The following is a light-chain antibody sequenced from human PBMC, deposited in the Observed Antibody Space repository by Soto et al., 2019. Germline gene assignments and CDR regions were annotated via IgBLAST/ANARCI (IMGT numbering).Light chain of an antibody. Sequence: DIQMTQSPSSLSASAGDRVTITCRASQRINSYLNWYQQKLGKAPKLLIYAASSLQSGVPSRFSGSGSGTDFTLTISSLQPEDFATYFCQQSYSTPLTFGGGTKVDIK. V-gene: IGKV1-39*01. J-gene: IGKJ4*01. CDR1: QRINSY. CDR2: AAS. CDR3: QQSYSTPLT.